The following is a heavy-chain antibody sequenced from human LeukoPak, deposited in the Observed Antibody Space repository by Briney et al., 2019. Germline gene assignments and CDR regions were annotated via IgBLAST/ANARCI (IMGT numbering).Heavy chain of an antibody. Sequence: GGSLRLSCAASGFTFSSYSMNWVRQAPGKGLEWVSSISSSSSYIYYADSVKGRFTISRDNAKNSLYLQMNSLRAEDTAVYYCARVYSSSSGKNAFDVWGQGTMVTVSP. V-gene: IGHV3-21*04. CDR3: ARVYSSSSGKNAFDV. CDR1: GFTFSSYS. CDR2: ISSSSSYI. D-gene: IGHD6-6*01. J-gene: IGHJ3*01.